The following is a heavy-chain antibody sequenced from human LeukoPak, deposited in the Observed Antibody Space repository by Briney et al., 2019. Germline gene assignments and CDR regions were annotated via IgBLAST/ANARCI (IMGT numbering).Heavy chain of an antibody. D-gene: IGHD3-22*01. J-gene: IGHJ4*02. Sequence: SETLSLTCTVSGGSISSSSYYWGWIRQPPGKGLEWIGSIYYSGSTYYNPSLKSRVTISVDTSKNQFSLKLSSVTAADTAVYYCAREYYYDSSGYYYWGQGTLVTVYS. CDR3: AREYYYDSSGYYY. V-gene: IGHV4-39*07. CDR2: IYYSGST. CDR1: GGSISSSSYY.